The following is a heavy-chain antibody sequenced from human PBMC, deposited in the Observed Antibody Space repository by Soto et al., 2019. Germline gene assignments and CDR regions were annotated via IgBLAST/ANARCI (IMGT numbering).Heavy chain of an antibody. CDR2: IYSSGST. CDR3: ARLNSGLYQSFDS. CDR1: GGSIRSGGYF. Sequence: QVQLEASGPGLVKPSQTLSLTCSVSGGSIRSGGYFWPWIRQHPGKGLEYIGHIYSSGSTYYIPSLRRRLTMSLDTSKNQFSLNLTSVTAADTALYFCARLNSGLYQSFDSWGQGALVTVSS. D-gene: IGHD2-8*01. J-gene: IGHJ4*02. V-gene: IGHV4-31*03.